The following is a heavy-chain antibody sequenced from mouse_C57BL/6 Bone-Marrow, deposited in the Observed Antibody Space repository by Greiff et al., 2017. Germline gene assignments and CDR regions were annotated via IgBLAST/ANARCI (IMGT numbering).Heavy chain of an antibody. J-gene: IGHJ2*01. CDR3: ARGRDYYGSSYPYYFDY. D-gene: IGHD1-1*01. CDR2: IYYSGTI. CDR1: GISITTGNYR. V-gene: IGHV3-5*01. Sequence: EVQVVESGPGLVKPSQTVFLTCTVTGISITTGNYRWSWIRQFPGNKLEWIGYIYYSGTITYNPSLTSRTTITRDTPKNQFFLEMNSLTAEDTATYYCARGRDYYGSSYPYYFDYWGQGTTLTVSS.